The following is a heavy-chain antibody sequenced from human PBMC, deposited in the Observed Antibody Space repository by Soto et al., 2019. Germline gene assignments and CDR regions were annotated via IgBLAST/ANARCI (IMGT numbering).Heavy chain of an antibody. Sequence: EVQLMESGGGLVKPGGSLRLSCAASGFTFSSYTMIWVRQAPGKGLEWVSSISSSSSYIYYADSVKGRFTISRDNAKNSRYLQRNSLRAEDTAVYYWARFGYTTEAHWGQGTLVTVSS. J-gene: IGHJ4*02. CDR1: GFTFSSYT. CDR2: ISSSSSYI. CDR3: ARFGYTTEAH. D-gene: IGHD5-12*01. V-gene: IGHV3-21*01.